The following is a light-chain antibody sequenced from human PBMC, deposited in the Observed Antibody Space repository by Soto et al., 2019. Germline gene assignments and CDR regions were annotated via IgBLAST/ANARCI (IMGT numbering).Light chain of an antibody. J-gene: IGKJ2*01. Sequence: EIVMTQSPGTLSVFPGERATLSCRASQSVRTNLAWYQQKPGQAPRLLIYGASTRAPGIPARFSGSGAGTELTLTISGLQSEDFAVYYCQQYNDWPGTFGQGTTLEVK. CDR2: GAS. CDR1: QSVRTN. CDR3: QQYNDWPGT. V-gene: IGKV3-15*01.